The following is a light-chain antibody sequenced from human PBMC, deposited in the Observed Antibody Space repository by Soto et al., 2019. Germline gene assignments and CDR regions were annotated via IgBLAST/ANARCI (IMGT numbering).Light chain of an antibody. CDR2: DVS. CDR3: SSYTTISTVV. CDR1: RSDVGAYEY. Sequence: QSALTQPTSVSGSPGRSITISCTGTRSDVGAYEYVSWYQQHPGKAPKLIIYDVSNRPSGISNRFSGSKSGNTASLTISGLQFEDEADYYCSSYTTISTVVFGGGTTLTVL. V-gene: IGLV2-14*03. J-gene: IGLJ2*01.